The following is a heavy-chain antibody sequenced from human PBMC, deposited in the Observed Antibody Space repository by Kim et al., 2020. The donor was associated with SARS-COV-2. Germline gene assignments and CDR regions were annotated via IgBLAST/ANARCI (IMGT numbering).Heavy chain of an antibody. Sequence: AETLSLTCTVSGGSISSYYWSWIRQPPGKGLEWIGYIYYSGSTNYNPSLKSRVTISVDTSKNQFSLKLSSVTAADTAVYYCARAVYSSGWNTIGQPPKYYYYGMDVWGQGTTVTVSS. V-gene: IGHV4-59*01. CDR1: GGSISSYY. D-gene: IGHD6-19*01. CDR2: IYYSGST. J-gene: IGHJ6*02. CDR3: ARAVYSSGWNTIGQPPKYYYYGMDV.